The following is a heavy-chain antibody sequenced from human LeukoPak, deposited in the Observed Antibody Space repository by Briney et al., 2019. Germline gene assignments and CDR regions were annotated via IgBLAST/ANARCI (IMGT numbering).Heavy chain of an antibody. CDR2: ISSSSSYI. V-gene: IGHV3-21*01. J-gene: IGHJ4*02. Sequence: PGGSLRLSCAASGFTFSSYSMNWVRQAPGKGLEWVSSISSSSSYIYYADSVKGRFTISRDNAKNSLYLQMNSLRAEDTAVYYCASEAYNWNARELDYWGQGTLVTVSS. D-gene: IGHD1-20*01. CDR3: ASEAYNWNARELDY. CDR1: GFTFSSYS.